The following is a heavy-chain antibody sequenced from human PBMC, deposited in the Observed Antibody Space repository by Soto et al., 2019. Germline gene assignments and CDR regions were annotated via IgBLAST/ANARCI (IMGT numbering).Heavy chain of an antibody. Sequence: SESLSLTCAVYRGSFSDFYWTWIRQAPGKGLEWIGEINHSGSTNYNPSLKSRVAISVDTSKNQFSLNLTSVTAADTAVYYCGPRGAVADPRGYWGQGTLVTVSS. J-gene: IGHJ4*02. CDR1: RGSFSDFY. D-gene: IGHD6-19*01. CDR2: INHSGST. CDR3: GPRGAVADPRGY. V-gene: IGHV4-34*01.